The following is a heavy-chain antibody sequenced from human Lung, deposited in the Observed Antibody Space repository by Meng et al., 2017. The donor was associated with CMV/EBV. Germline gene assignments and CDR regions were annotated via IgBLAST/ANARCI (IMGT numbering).Heavy chain of an antibody. CDR3: ARLDDYGDTSKFDV. V-gene: IGHV1-2*02. Sequence: ASVKVSCXTFGYTFTGYYIHWVRQAPGPGLEWMGWINPNSGDTTYAQNFQGRVTMTRDTSITTAYMELSRLRSDDTAVYYCARLDDYGDTSKFDVWGQGTTVTVSS. CDR2: INPNSGDT. J-gene: IGHJ6*02. D-gene: IGHD4-17*01. CDR1: GYTFTGYY.